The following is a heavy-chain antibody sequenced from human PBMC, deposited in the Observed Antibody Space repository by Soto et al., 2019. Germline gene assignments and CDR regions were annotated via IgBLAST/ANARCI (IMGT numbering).Heavy chain of an antibody. V-gene: IGHV1-69*13. CDR3: ARGRVTIVRGLHNYYYGMDV. CDR2: IIPIFGTA. Sequence: EASVKVSCKASGGTFSSYAISWVRQAPGQGLEWMGGIIPIFGTANYAQKFQGRVTITADESTSTAYMELSSLRSEDTAVYYCARGRVTIVRGLHNYYYGMDVWGQGTTVTVSS. D-gene: IGHD3-10*01. J-gene: IGHJ6*02. CDR1: GGTFSSYA.